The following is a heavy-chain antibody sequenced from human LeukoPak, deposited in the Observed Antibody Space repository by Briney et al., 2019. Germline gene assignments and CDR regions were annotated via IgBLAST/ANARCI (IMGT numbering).Heavy chain of an antibody. CDR3: ARSGLATIFY. D-gene: IGHD3-9*01. CDR1: GFTFSSYE. Sequence: GGSLRLSCAASGFTFSSYEMNWVHQAPGKGLEWVSYISSSGSTIYYADSVKGRFTISRDNAKNSLYLQMNSLRAEDTAVYYCARSGLATIFYWGQGTLVTVSS. CDR2: ISSSGSTI. V-gene: IGHV3-48*03. J-gene: IGHJ4*02.